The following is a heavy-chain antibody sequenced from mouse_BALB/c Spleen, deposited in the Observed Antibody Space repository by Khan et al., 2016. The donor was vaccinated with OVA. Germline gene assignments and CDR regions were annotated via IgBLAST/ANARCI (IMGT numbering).Heavy chain of an antibody. D-gene: IGHD1-3*01. CDR2: IDPENGNT. J-gene: IGHJ2*01. CDR1: GFNIKDYY. Sequence: VQLQQSGTELVRPGALVRLSCTASGFNIKDYYIHWVKQRPDQGLEWIGWIDPENGNTIYDPKFQGKASITADTSSNTAYLQLSSLTSEDTAVYYCPRYNLLYVDYWGQGTTLTVSS. V-gene: IGHV14-1*02. CDR3: PRYNLLYVDY.